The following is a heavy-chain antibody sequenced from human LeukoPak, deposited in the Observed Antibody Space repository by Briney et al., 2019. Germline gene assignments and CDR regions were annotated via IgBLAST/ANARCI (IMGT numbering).Heavy chain of an antibody. D-gene: IGHD3-22*01. CDR3: ARDNQYNSDSSDYGGTNFDY. CDR1: GYTFTSYG. J-gene: IGHJ4*02. CDR2: ISAYNGNT. Sequence: ASVKVSCKASGYTFTSYGISWVRQAPGQGLEWMGWISAYNGNTNYAQKLQGRVTMTTDTSTSTAYMELRSLRSDDTAVYYCARDNQYNSDSSDYGGTNFDYWGQGTLVTVSS. V-gene: IGHV1-18*01.